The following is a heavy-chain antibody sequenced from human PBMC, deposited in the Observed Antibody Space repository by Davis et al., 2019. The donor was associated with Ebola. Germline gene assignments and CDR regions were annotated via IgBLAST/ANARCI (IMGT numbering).Heavy chain of an antibody. V-gene: IGHV3-23*01. Sequence: PGGSLRLSCAASGFTFSSYALTWVRQAPGEGLEWVSCISDTGGSTYYVDSVKGRFTISRDNSKNTLYLQMNSLRPEDTAVYYCARDSDDYSFDYWGQGTLVTVSS. CDR1: GFTFSSYA. D-gene: IGHD4-11*01. CDR2: ISDTGGST. CDR3: ARDSDDYSFDY. J-gene: IGHJ4*02.